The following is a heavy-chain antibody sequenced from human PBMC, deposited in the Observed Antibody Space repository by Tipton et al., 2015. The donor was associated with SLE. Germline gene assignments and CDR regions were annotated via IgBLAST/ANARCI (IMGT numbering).Heavy chain of an antibody. Sequence: TLSLTCAVYGGSFSGYPWTWIRQPPGQGLEWIGEIADTGSPNYNPSLKRRVTISLDTSKSQFSPILNSLTATDTAVYYCARGPFQRWPPDAYWGQGTLVTVSS. CDR1: GGSFSGYP. D-gene: IGHD6-19*01. CDR2: IADTGSP. CDR3: ARGPFQRWPPDAY. J-gene: IGHJ4*02. V-gene: IGHV4-34*01.